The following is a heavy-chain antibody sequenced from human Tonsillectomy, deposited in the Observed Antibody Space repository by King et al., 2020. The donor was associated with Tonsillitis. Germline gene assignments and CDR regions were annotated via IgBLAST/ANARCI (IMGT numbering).Heavy chain of an antibody. J-gene: IGHJ4*02. CDR1: GFTFRNYV. CDR2: ISSNGGST. Sequence: VQLVESGGGLVQPGGSLRLYCSASGFTFRNYVMYWVRQAPGKGLEYVSVISSNGGSTYYADSVKGRFTISRDNSKITLYLQMSSLRAEDTAVYYCVTICYGYSLPFDYWGQGTLVTVSS. V-gene: IGHV3-64D*06. CDR3: VTICYGYSLPFDY. D-gene: IGHD2-21*01.